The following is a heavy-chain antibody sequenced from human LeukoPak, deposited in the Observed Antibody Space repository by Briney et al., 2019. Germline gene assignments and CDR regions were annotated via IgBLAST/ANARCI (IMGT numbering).Heavy chain of an antibody. V-gene: IGHV3-30-3*01. Sequence: GGSLRLSCAASGFTFSSYAMHWVRQAPGKGLEWVAVISYDGSNKYYADPVKGRFTISRDNSKNTLDLQMNSLRAEDTAVYYCARADYSNYDYWGQGTLVTVSS. D-gene: IGHD4-11*01. J-gene: IGHJ4*02. CDR3: ARADYSNYDY. CDR2: ISYDGSNK. CDR1: GFTFSSYA.